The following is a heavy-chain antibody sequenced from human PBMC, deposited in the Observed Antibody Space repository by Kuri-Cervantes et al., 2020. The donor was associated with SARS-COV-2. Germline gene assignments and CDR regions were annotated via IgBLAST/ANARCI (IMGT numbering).Heavy chain of an antibody. CDR1: GFTFSSYG. V-gene: IGHV3-73*01. Sequence: GGSLRLSCAASGFTFSSYGMHWVRQASGKGLEWVGRVRGKANNYATAYAASVKGRFTISRDDSKNMAYLQMNSLKTEDTAMYYCTTLIDYWGQGALVTVSS. CDR2: VRGKANNYAT. J-gene: IGHJ4*02. CDR3: TTLIDY.